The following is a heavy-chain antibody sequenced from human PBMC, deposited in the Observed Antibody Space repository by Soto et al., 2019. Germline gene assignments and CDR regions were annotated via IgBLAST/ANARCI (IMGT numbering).Heavy chain of an antibody. CDR2: ISSSSSYI. CDR3: ARQVPKVVVVVAAPTPFDY. CDR1: GFTFSSYS. J-gene: IGHJ4*02. D-gene: IGHD2-15*01. V-gene: IGHV3-21*01. Sequence: XGSLKLSCAASGFTFSSYSMNWVRQAPGKGLEWVSSISSSSSYIYYADSVKGRFTISRDNAKNSLYLQMNSLRAEDTAVYYCARQVPKVVVVVAAPTPFDYWGQGTLVTVSS.